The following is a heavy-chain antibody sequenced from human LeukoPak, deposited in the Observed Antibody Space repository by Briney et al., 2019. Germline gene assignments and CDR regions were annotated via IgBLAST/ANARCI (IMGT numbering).Heavy chain of an antibody. CDR3: ARDRSSVWSRTGFDY. D-gene: IGHD6-19*01. CDR1: GYTFTGYY. J-gene: IGHJ4*02. CDR2: INPNSGGT. Sequence: EASVKVSCKASGYTFTGYYMHWVRQARGQGLEWMGRINPNSGGTNYAQKFQGRVTMTRDTSISTAYMELSRLRSDDTAVYYCARDRSSVWSRTGFDYWGQGTLVTVSS. V-gene: IGHV1-2*06.